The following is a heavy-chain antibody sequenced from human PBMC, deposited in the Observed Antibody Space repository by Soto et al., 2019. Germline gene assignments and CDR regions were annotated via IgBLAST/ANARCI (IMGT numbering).Heavy chain of an antibody. CDR3: VREVDGYSQFDD. CDR2: IYHGGST. D-gene: IGHD4-4*01. V-gene: IGHV4-30-2*01. J-gene: IGHJ4*02. CDR1: GASVTRDGNC. Sequence: QVQLWESGSALVKPSQTLSLTCSVSGASVTRDGNCWTCIRQPPGRGLEFVASIYHGGSTFYNPSLRSRVTKSLVRFKKQFSRKLTSVTTADTAVYYCVREVDGYSQFDDWGQGTLVTVSA.